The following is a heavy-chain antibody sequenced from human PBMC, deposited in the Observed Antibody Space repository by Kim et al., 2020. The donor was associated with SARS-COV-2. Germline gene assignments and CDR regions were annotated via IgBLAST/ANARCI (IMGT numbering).Heavy chain of an antibody. CDR3: ARDPLAYCGGDCYFGPVDY. V-gene: IGHV3-30*04. D-gene: IGHD2-21*02. Sequence: GGSLRLSCAASGFTFSSYAMHWVRQAPGKGLEWVAVISYDGSNKYYADSVKGRFTISRDNSKNTLYLQMNSLRAEDTAVYYCARDPLAYCGGDCYFGPVDYWGQGTLVTVSS. CDR1: GFTFSSYA. CDR2: ISYDGSNK. J-gene: IGHJ4*02.